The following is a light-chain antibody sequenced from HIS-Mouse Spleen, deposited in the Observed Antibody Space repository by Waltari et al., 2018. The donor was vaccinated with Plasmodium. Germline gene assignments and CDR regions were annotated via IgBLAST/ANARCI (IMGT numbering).Light chain of an antibody. Sequence: SYELTHPPSVSVSPGQTARITCSGAALPKKYSYWYQQKPGQAPVLVIYEDSKRPSGIPERFSGSSSGTMATLTISGAQVEDEADYYCYSTDSSGNHRVFGGGTKLTVL. V-gene: IGLV3-10*01. CDR1: ALPKKY. CDR3: YSTDSSGNHRV. J-gene: IGLJ3*02. CDR2: EDS.